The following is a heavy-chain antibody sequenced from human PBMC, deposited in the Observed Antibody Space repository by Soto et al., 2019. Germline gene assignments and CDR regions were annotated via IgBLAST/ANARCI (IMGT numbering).Heavy chain of an antibody. CDR3: VKAWSGNKCPCMDV. V-gene: IGHV3-23*01. CDR1: GFTFNTHA. CDR2: ISGDGETT. Sequence: EVQVLESGGGLLQPGGSLRLSCVASGFTFNTHAMTWVRQGPGMGLEWTSSISGDGETTYYADSLKGRFTVTRENAKKTLYLQMNSLRVEEPATYYCVKAWSGNKCPCMDVWGQGTTVTVSS. D-gene: IGHD3-3*01. J-gene: IGHJ6*02.